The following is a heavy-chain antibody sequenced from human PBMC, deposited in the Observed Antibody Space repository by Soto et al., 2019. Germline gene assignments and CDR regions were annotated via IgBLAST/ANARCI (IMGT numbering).Heavy chain of an antibody. V-gene: IGHV6-1*01. CDR1: AARLSGSSVT. D-gene: IGHD1-26*01. CDR3: VRLIGNSWLDF. J-gene: IGHJ5*01. CDR2: TYYRSKWYN. Sequence: QTPSLTCSIAAARLSGSSVTLYWIRQSRPRGLEWLGRTYYRSKWYNDYAESVKSRITINPDTSKNQFSLHLNSVTPEDTAVYYCVRLIGNSWLDFWGQGTLVTVSS.